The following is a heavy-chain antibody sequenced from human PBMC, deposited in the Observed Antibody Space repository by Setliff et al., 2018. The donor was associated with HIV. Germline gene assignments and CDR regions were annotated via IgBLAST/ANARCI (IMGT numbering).Heavy chain of an antibody. CDR2: IYYSGST. D-gene: IGHD3-16*01. V-gene: IGHV4-39*01. J-gene: IGHJ3*02. CDR1: GGSISSSSYY. Sequence: PSETLSLTCTVSGGSISSSSYYWGWIRQPPGKGLEWIGSIYYSGSTYYNLSLKSRVTISADTSKNQFSLKVRSVTAADTAVYYCARFWVGPDAFDIWGQGTMVTVSS. CDR3: ARFWVGPDAFDI.